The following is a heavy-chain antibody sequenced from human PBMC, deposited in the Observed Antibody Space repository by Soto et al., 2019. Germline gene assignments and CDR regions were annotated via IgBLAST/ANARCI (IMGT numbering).Heavy chain of an antibody. CDR2: ISSNSVTI. V-gene: IGHV3-48*02. CDR1: GFIFRKYS. CDR3: AREDILGTRSFDY. D-gene: IGHD1-26*01. Sequence: GGSLRLSCGASGFIFRKYSMNWVLQAPGNGLEWLSHISSNSVTIYYADSVRGRFTIFRDNAKNSLYLQMNSLRDEDTAVYYCAREDILGTRSFDYWGQGALVTVSS. J-gene: IGHJ4*02.